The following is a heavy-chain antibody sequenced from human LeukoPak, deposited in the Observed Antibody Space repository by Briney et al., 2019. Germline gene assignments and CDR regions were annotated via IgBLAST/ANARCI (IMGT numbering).Heavy chain of an antibody. J-gene: IGHJ4*02. CDR1: GGSISSYY. D-gene: IGHD4-17*01. Sequence: SETLSLTCTVSGGSISSYYWSWIRQPPGKGLEWIGYIYYSGSTNYNPSLKSRVTISVDTSKNQFSLKLSSVTAADTAVYYCASGCGDYPTIRWGQGTLVTVSS. CDR2: IYYSGST. CDR3: ASGCGDYPTIR. V-gene: IGHV4-59*01.